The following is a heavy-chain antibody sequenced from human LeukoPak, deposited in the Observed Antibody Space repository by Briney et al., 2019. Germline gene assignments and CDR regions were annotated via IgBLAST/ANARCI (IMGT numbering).Heavy chain of an antibody. D-gene: IGHD6-6*01. CDR1: GYTFTGYY. J-gene: IGHJ4*02. V-gene: IGHV1-2*02. Sequence: WASVKVSCKASGYTFTGYYMHWVRQAPGQGLEWMGWINPNSGGTNYAQKFQGRVTMTRDTSISTAYMELSRLRSDDTAVYYCARGREYSSSELWVWGQGTLVTVSS. CDR3: ARGREYSSSELWV. CDR2: INPNSGGT.